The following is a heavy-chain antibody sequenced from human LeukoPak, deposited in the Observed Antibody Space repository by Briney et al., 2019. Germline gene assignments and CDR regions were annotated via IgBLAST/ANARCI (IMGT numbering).Heavy chain of an antibody. CDR3: ARRARSGDYHIFDY. V-gene: IGHV1-69*01. D-gene: IGHD4-17*01. J-gene: IGHJ4*02. Sequence: WASVKVSCKASGGTFSSYAISWVRQAPGQGLEWMGGIIPIFGTANYAQKFQGRVTITADESTSTAYMELSSLRSEDTAVYYCARRARSGDYHIFDYWGQGTLVTVSS. CDR2: IIPIFGTA. CDR1: GGTFSSYA.